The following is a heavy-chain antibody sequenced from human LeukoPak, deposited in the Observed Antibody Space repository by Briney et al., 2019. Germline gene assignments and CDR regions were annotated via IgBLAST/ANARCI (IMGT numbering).Heavy chain of an antibody. CDR1: GGSFSGYY. V-gene: IGHV4-34*01. J-gene: IGHJ6*02. CDR3: ARDWAVAGTVHYGMDV. CDR2: INHSGST. D-gene: IGHD6-19*01. Sequence: SETLSLTCAVYGGSFSGYYWSWIRQPPGKGLEWIGEINHSGSTNYNPSLKGRVTISVDTSKNQFSLKLSSVTAADTAVYYCARDWAVAGTVHYGMDVWGQGTTVTVSS.